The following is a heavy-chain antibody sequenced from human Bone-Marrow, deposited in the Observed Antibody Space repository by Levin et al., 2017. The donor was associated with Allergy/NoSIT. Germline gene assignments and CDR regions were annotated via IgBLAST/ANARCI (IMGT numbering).Heavy chain of an antibody. V-gene: IGHV4-59*08. CDR2: IYYTGST. Sequence: SQTLSLPFSFSFFSLLLSSFLFLLPPPVEALSCLGYIYYTGSTSYNPSLKSRVTIVVDTSKNQFSLSLSSVTAADTAVYYCARHPSALSFDYWGQGTLVTVSS. D-gene: IGHD3-10*01. CDR1: FFSLLLSS. J-gene: IGHJ4*02. CDR3: ARHPSALSFDY.